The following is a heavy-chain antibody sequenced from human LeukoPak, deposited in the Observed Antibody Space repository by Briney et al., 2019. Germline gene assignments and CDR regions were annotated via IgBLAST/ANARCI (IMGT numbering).Heavy chain of an antibody. J-gene: IGHJ1*01. CDR2: IYYRGST. CDR3: ARRRSYDSTGYLD. D-gene: IGHD3-22*01. CDR1: GDSISSSSYY. Sequence: SETLSLTCTISGDSISSSSYYWGWIRQPPGKGLQWIGDIYYRGSTYYRASLKSRVSISIDTSNSQFSLALNSVTAADTTLYFCARRRSYDSTGYLDWGQGTLVTVSS. V-gene: IGHV4-39*01.